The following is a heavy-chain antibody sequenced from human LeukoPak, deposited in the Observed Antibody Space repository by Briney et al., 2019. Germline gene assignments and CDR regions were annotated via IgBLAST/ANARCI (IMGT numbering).Heavy chain of an antibody. J-gene: IGHJ4*02. CDR2: INTNTGNP. V-gene: IGHV7-4-1*02. Sequence: ASVKVSCKSSGYTFNGYYMHWVRQAPGQGLEWMGWINTNTGNPTYAQGFTGRFVFSLDTSVSTAYLQISSLKAEDTAVYYCARGYSFFDYWGQGTLVTVSS. CDR3: ARGYSFFDY. D-gene: IGHD1-1*01. CDR1: GYTFNGYY.